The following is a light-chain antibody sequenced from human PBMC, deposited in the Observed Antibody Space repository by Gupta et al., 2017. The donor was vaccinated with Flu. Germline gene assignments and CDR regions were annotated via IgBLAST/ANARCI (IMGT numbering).Light chain of an antibody. CDR2: EEI. CDR1: NMRRSS. J-gene: IGLJ3*02. V-gene: IGLV3-21*02. CDR3: VAWDSSRDQRV. Sequence: GQTARITCGGKNMRRSSGYWYQQKPGQAPVMVVYEEIDRPSRIPERFSGSTSGTKATLTITRAQAGDEGDYYCVAWDSSRDQRVLGGGTKLAVL.